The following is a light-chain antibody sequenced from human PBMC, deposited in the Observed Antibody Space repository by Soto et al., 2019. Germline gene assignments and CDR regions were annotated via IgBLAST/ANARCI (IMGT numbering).Light chain of an antibody. CDR1: SSNIGAGYD. V-gene: IGLV1-40*01. CDR3: QSYDSGLSGSWV. J-gene: IGLJ3*02. Sequence: QSVLTQPPSVSGAPGQGVTISCTGSSSNIGAGYDVHWYQQLPGAAPKLLISDDNSRPSGVPDRFSGSKSGTSASLAISGLQPEDEADYYCQSYDSGLSGSWVFGGGTKLTVL. CDR2: DDN.